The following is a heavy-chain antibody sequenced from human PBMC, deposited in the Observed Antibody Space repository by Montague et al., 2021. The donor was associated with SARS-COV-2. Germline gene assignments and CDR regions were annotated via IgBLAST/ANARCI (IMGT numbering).Heavy chain of an antibody. CDR2: INHSGST. CDR3: SGAIVVVPAATDTYYYYYGLDV. CDR1: GGSFSGYY. Sequence: SETLSLTCVVSGGSFSGYYWSWIRQPPGKGLEWMGEINHSGSTNYNPSLKSRVTISVDTSKNQFSLVLSSVTAAATAVYYCSGAIVVVPAATDTYYYYYGLDVWGQGTTVTVSS. V-gene: IGHV4-34*01. D-gene: IGHD2-2*01. J-gene: IGHJ6*02.